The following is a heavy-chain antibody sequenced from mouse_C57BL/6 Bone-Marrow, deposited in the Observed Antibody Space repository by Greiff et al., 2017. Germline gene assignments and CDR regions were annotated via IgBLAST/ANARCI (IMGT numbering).Heavy chain of an antibody. D-gene: IGHD1-1*01. Sequence: EVQLVESGGGLVKPGGSLKLSCAASGFTFSSYTMSWVRQTPGKRLEWVATISGGGGNTYYPDSVKGRFTISRDNAKKTLYLQMSSLRSEDTALYYCARPVYGYYFDYWGQGTTLTVSS. CDR1: GFTFSSYT. CDR3: ARPVYGYYFDY. V-gene: IGHV5-9*01. J-gene: IGHJ2*01. CDR2: ISGGGGNT.